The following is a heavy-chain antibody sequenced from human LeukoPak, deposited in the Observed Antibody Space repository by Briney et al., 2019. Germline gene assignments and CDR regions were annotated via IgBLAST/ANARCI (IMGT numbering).Heavy chain of an antibody. CDR2: IIPIFGTA. CDR1: GGTFSSYA. V-gene: IGHV1-69*13. D-gene: IGHD2-15*01. J-gene: IGHJ6*02. Sequence: SVKVSCRASGGTFSSYAISWVRQAPGQGLEWMGGIIPIFGTANYAQKFQGRVTITADESTSTAYMELSSLRSEDTAVYYCARAPICSGGSCYDYYYGMDVWGQGTTVTVSS. CDR3: ARAPICSGGSCYDYYYGMDV.